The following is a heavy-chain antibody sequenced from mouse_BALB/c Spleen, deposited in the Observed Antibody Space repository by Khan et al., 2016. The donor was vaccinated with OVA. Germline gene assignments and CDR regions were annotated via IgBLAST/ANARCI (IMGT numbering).Heavy chain of an antibody. V-gene: IGHV5-6*01. J-gene: IGHJ3*01. CDR3: ARLAYYYNSEGFAY. CDR1: GFTFSTYG. CDR2: ISSGGSYT. D-gene: IGHD1-1*01. Sequence: EVELVESGGDLVKPGGSLKLSYAASGFTFSTYGMSWVRQTPDKRLEWVATISSGGSYTYYLDSVKGRFTISRDNAKNTLYLQMSSLKSEDTAMYYCARLAYYYNSEGFAYWGQGTLVTVSA.